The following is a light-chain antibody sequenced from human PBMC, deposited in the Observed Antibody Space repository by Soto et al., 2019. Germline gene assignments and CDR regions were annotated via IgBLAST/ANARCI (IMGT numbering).Light chain of an antibody. Sequence: QSVLTQPPSVSATPGQTVTISCSGSSSNIGSGTVNWYQQLPGTAPIRLVFANNHRPSGVPDRFSASKSGTSASLAISGLLSEDEANYLCAAWDDGMNGHWVFGGGTK. CDR3: AAWDDGMNGHWV. J-gene: IGLJ3*02. V-gene: IGLV1-44*01. CDR1: SSNIGSGT. CDR2: ANN.